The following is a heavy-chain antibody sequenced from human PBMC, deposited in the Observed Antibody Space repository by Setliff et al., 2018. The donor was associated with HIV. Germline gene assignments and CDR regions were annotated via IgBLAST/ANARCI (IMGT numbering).Heavy chain of an antibody. D-gene: IGHD3-10*01. Sequence: SETLSLTCTVSGGSMNNYYWNWIRQTPGKGLEWNGYIYENAYAHYTVSLRSRVTVPMDTSKTQFSLTLRSVTAADRAVYYCARAQMHRGVVSWSLYYFDYWGQGALVTGSS. CDR2: IYENAYA. CDR1: GGSMNNYY. CDR3: ARAQMHRGVVSWSLYYFDY. J-gene: IGHJ4*02. V-gene: IGHV4-59*01.